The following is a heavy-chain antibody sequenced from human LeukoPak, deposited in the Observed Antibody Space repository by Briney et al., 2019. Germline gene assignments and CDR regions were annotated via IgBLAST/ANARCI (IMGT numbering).Heavy chain of an antibody. CDR2: ISWNSGSI. Sequence: GGSLRVSCAASGFTFDDYAMHWVRQAPGKGVEWVSGISWNSGSIGYADSVKGRFTISRDNSKNTLYLEMNSLRAEDTAVYYCAKDPDTAMVHLFDYWGQGTLVTVSS. D-gene: IGHD5-18*01. CDR1: GFTFDDYA. CDR3: AKDPDTAMVHLFDY. J-gene: IGHJ4*02. V-gene: IGHV3-9*01.